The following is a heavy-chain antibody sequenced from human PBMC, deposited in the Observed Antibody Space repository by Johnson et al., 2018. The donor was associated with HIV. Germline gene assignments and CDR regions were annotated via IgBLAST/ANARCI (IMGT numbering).Heavy chain of an antibody. Sequence: QMQLVESGGGVVQPGRSLRLSCVVSGFTFSSYWMSWVRQAPGKGLEWVAFIRYDGSNKYYADSVKGRFTISRDNSKNTLYLQMNSLRAEDTAVYYCARDQSSRQAFDIWGQGTMVTVSS. D-gene: IGHD6-6*01. CDR3: ARDQSSRQAFDI. CDR2: IRYDGSNK. V-gene: IGHV3-30*02. CDR1: GFTFSSYW. J-gene: IGHJ3*02.